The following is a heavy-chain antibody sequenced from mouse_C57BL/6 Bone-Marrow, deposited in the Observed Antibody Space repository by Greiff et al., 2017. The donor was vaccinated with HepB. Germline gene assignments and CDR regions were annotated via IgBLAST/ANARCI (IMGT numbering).Heavy chain of an antibody. Sequence: VQLQQSGPELVKPGASVKISCKASGYSFTGYYMNWVKQSPEKSLEWIGENNPSTGGTTYNQKFKAKATLTVDKSSSTAYMQLKSLTSEDSAVYYCEVYYGSGYWGQGTTLTVSS. CDR3: EVYYGSGY. V-gene: IGHV1-42*01. CDR2: NNPSTGGT. D-gene: IGHD1-1*01. J-gene: IGHJ2*01. CDR1: GYSFTGYY.